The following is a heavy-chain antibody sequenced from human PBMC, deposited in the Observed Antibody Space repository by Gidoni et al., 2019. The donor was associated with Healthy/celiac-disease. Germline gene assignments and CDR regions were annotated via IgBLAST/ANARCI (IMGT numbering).Heavy chain of an antibody. Sequence: EVQLVESGGGLVQPGSSLRLSCAASGFTFDDYAMHWVRQAPGKGLEWFSVISWNSGSICYADSVKGRFTISGDNAKNSLYLQMNSLRAEDTALYYCAKDTSMTTVVTPQLYYYYYGMDVWGQGTTVTVSS. D-gene: IGHD4-17*01. CDR2: ISWNSGSI. J-gene: IGHJ6*02. CDR1: GFTFDDYA. CDR3: AKDTSMTTVVTPQLYYYYYGMDV. V-gene: IGHV3-9*01.